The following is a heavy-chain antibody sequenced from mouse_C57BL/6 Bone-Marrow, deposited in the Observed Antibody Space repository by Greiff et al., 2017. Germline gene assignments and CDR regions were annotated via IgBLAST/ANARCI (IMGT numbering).Heavy chain of an antibody. CDR1: GYAFSSYW. CDR3: ARRRDVGYFDY. V-gene: IGHV1-80*01. J-gene: IGHJ2*01. Sequence: QVQLKESGAELVKPGASVKISCKASGYAFSSYWMNWVKQRPGKGLEWIGQIYPGDGDTNYNGKFKGKATLTADKSSSTAYMQLSSLTSEDSAVYFCARRRDVGYFDYWGQGTTLTVSS. D-gene: IGHD3-1*01. CDR2: IYPGDGDT.